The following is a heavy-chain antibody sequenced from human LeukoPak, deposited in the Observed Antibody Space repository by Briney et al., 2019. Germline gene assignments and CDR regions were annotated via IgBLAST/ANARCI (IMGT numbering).Heavy chain of an antibody. CDR3: ANDMGGVVIKSAGLDY. CDR1: GFTFSSYA. D-gene: IGHD3-3*01. J-gene: IGHJ4*02. Sequence: PGGSLRLSCAASGFTFSSYAMSWVRQAPGKGLEWVSAISGSGGSTYYADSVKGRFTISRDNSKNTLYLQMNSLRAEDTAVYYCANDMGGVVIKSAGLDYWGQGTLVTVSS. V-gene: IGHV3-23*01. CDR2: ISGSGGST.